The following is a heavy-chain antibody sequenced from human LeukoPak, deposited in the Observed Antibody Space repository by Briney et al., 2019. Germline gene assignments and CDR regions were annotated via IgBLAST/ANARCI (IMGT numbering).Heavy chain of an antibody. J-gene: IGHJ6*02. Sequence: ASVKVSCKGSGYTFSSYAMHWVRQAPGQRLEWMGWINAGNGDTKYSQKFQGRVTITRDTSATTAYMELSSLRSEDTAVYYCARGTGYTGGSCSYYGMDVWGQGTTVTVSS. D-gene: IGHD2-15*01. V-gene: IGHV1-3*01. CDR1: GYTFSSYA. CDR2: INAGNGDT. CDR3: ARGTGYTGGSCSYYGMDV.